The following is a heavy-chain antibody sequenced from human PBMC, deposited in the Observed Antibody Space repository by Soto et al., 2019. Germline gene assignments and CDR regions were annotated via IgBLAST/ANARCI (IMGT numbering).Heavy chain of an antibody. Sequence: LETLSLTCACSGSSTSTSNPCAWVCKCPGKGLYWIGEVNQSGTRNVNVSLQSRVTISVDKSKNQXKLKLNSVTAEDTAVYYCVRVNREFYNNAMEVWGAETGVT. CDR2: VNQSGTR. CDR1: GSSTSTSNP. CDR3: VRVNREFYNNAMEV. J-gene: IGHJ6*01. V-gene: IGHV4-4*02.